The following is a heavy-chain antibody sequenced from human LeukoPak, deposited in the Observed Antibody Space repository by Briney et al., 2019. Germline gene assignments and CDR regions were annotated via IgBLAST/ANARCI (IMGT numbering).Heavy chain of an antibody. D-gene: IGHD6-19*01. J-gene: IGHJ3*02. V-gene: IGHV3-30*04. CDR2: ISYDGSNK. CDR3: ARVKEIVVAGIPREAFDI. Sequence: GGSLRLSCAASGFTFSSYAMHWVRQAPGKGLEWVAVISYDGSNKYYADSVKGRFTISRDNSKNTLYLQMNSLRAEDTAVYYCARVKEIVVAGIPREAFDIWGQGTMVTVSS. CDR1: GFTFSSYA.